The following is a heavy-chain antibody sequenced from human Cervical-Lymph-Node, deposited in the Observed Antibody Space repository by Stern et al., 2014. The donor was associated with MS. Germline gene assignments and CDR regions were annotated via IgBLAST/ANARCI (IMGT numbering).Heavy chain of an antibody. J-gene: IGHJ4*02. Sequence: QLVESGPGLVKPSETLSLTCAVSGGSVSSSGFYWGWIRQSPGKGLEWIGSFYYSGSTSYNPSLKSRVTISADTSKNHLSLEVKSVTAADTAVYYCARGLDYGGNHLDSWGQGTLVTVSS. CDR3: ARGLDYGGNHLDS. CDR1: GGSVSSSGFY. D-gene: IGHD4-23*01. CDR2: FYYSGST. V-gene: IGHV4-39*02.